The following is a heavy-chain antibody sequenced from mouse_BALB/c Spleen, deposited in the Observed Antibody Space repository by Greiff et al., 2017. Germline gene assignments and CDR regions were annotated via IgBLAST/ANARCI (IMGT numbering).Heavy chain of an antibody. CDR1: GYTFTNYW. Sequence: QVQLKESGAELVRPGTSVKISCKASGYTFTNYWLGWVKQRPGHGLEWIGDIYPGGGYTNYNEKFKGKATLTADTSSSTAYMQLSSLTSEDSAVYFCARCGNYVYFDYWGQGTTLTVSS. CDR3: ARCGNYVYFDY. CDR2: IYPGGGYT. V-gene: IGHV1-63*02. J-gene: IGHJ2*01. D-gene: IGHD2-1*01.